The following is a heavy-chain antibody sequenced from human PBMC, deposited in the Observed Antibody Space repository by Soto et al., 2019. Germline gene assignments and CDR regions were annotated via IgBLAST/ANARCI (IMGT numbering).Heavy chain of an antibody. D-gene: IGHD3-3*01. Sequence: EVQLVESGGGLVKPGGSLRLSCAASGFTFSSYSMNWVRQAPGKGLEWVSSISSSRSYIYYADSVKGRFTISRDNAKNSLYLQMNGLRAEDTAVYYCARDWAGVGYWFDPWGQGTLVTVSS. V-gene: IGHV3-21*01. CDR1: GFTFSSYS. J-gene: IGHJ5*02. CDR2: ISSSRSYI. CDR3: ARDWAGVGYWFDP.